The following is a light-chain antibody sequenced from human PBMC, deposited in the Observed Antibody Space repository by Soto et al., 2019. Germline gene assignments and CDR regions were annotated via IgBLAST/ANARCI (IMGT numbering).Light chain of an antibody. V-gene: IGKV1-9*01. CDR2: SAS. CDR1: QAIGSY. J-gene: IGKJ3*01. Sequence: IQLTQSPSSLSASVGDTVTITCRASQAIGSYFAWYQQRPGTAPKLLIYSASTLHSWVPSRFSGSGSGTDFTRPISSLQPEDFATYYCQQVDSYPRTFGPGTTVEI. CDR3: QQVDSYPRT.